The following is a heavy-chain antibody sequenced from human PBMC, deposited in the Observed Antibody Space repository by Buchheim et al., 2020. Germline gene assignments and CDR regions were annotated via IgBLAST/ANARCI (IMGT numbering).Heavy chain of an antibody. Sequence: EVQLVESGGGLVQPGGSLRLSCVASGFTFSNYDMHWVRQVTGKGLEWVSVIDTTGDTYYAGSEKGRFTISRDSAKNSFYLQMNSLRAGDTAVYYCARGFYGMDVWGQGTT. V-gene: IGHV3-13*01. CDR3: ARGFYGMDV. CDR1: GFTFSNYD. J-gene: IGHJ6*02. CDR2: IDTTGDT.